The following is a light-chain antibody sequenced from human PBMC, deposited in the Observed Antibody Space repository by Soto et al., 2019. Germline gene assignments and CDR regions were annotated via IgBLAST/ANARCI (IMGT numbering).Light chain of an antibody. CDR1: QSVSSSY. V-gene: IGKV3D-20*02. CDR3: QQRSNWPTWT. Sequence: EIVLTQSPGTLSLSPGERATLSCRASQSVSSSYLAWYQQKPGQAPSLFIYGASNRATGIPARFIGSGSCTDFTLTISSLEPEDFAVYYCQQRSNWPTWTFGQGTKVDIK. J-gene: IGKJ1*01. CDR2: GAS.